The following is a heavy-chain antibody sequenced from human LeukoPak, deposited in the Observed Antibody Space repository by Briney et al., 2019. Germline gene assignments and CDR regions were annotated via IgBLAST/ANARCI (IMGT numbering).Heavy chain of an antibody. CDR3: ARGPSDPSIAVADPPDY. V-gene: IGHV4-34*01. D-gene: IGHD6-19*01. J-gene: IGHJ4*02. CDR1: GGSFSGYY. Sequence: SETLSLTCAVDGGSFSGYYWSWIRQPPGKGLEWIGEINHSGSTNYNPSLKRRVNISVDTSKNQFSLKLSSVTAADTAVYYCARGPSDPSIAVADPPDYWGQGTLVTVSS. CDR2: INHSGST.